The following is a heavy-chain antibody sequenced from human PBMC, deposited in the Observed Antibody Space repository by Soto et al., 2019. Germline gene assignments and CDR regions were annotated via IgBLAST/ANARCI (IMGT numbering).Heavy chain of an antibody. J-gene: IGHJ5*02. CDR2: ISSSSSII. CDR3: ARVGVSSFDP. Sequence: EVQLVESGGGLVQPGGSLRLSCAASGFTFSSYSMNWVRQAPGKGLERVSYISSSSSIIYYVDSVKGRFTISRDNAKNSLYLQMNSLRDEDTAVYYCARVGVSSFDPWGQGTLVTVSS. CDR1: GFTFSSYS. V-gene: IGHV3-48*02. D-gene: IGHD3-3*01.